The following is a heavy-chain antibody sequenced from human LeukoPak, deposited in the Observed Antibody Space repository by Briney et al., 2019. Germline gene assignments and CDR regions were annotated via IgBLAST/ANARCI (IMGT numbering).Heavy chain of an antibody. V-gene: IGHV4-59*12. J-gene: IGHJ6*03. CDR2: IYYSGST. Sequence: PSETLSLTCTVSGGSISSYYWSWIRQPPGKGLESIGYIYYSGSTNYNPSLKSRVTISVDRSKNQFSLKLSSVTAADTAVYYCASGAVDTYYYYYYYMDVWGKGTTVTVSS. D-gene: IGHD6-19*01. CDR3: ASGAVDTYYYYYYYMDV. CDR1: GGSISSYY.